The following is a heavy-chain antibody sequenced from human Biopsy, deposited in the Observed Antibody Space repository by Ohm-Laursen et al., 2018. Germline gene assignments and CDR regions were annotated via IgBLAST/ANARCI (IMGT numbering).Heavy chain of an antibody. CDR3: ARGYSRRVSIFEASIYWFDT. J-gene: IGHJ5*02. CDR2: MIPSSGKT. CDR1: GYSFSTYD. V-gene: IGHV1-8*01. Sequence: VKVSCNASGYSFSTYDVNWVRQARGQGLEWMGWMIPSSGKTGYAQRFQGRVTLTMNTSISTAYMELSSLRSEDTAVYFCARGYSRRVSIFEASIYWFDTWGQGTLLTVSS. D-gene: IGHD6-6*01.